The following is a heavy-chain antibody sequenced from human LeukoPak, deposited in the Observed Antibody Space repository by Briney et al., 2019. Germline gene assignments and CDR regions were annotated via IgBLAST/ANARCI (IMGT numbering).Heavy chain of an antibody. Sequence: SETLSLTCTVSGGSISSYYWSWIRQPPGKGLEWIGYIYYSGSTNYNPSLKSRVTISVDTSKNQFSLKLSSVTAADTAVYYCAGARKMATMKTVVYYFDYWGQGTLVTVSS. CDR2: IYYSGST. J-gene: IGHJ4*02. CDR1: GGSISSYY. CDR3: AGARKMATMKTVVYYFDY. D-gene: IGHD5-24*01. V-gene: IGHV4-59*01.